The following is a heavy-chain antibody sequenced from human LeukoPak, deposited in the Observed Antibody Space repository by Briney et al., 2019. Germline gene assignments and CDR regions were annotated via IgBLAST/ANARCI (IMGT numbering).Heavy chain of an antibody. CDR3: ARKYSGDDKPDYYYYYYMDV. D-gene: IGHD5-12*01. V-gene: IGHV4-59*12. CDR1: GGSIRGYY. J-gene: IGHJ6*03. CDR2: IHYTGST. Sequence: SETLSLTCTVSGGSIRGYYWSWIRQPPGKGLEWIGYIHYTGSTDYNPSLNSRLTMSVDTSKNQFSLKLSSVTAADTAVYYCARKYSGDDKPDYYYYYYMDVWGKGTTVTVSS.